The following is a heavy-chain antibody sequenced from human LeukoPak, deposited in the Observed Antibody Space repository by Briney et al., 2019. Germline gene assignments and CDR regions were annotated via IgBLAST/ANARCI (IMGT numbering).Heavy chain of an antibody. CDR3: ARVGRGSSGWYKGAFDI. D-gene: IGHD6-19*01. Sequence: GGSLRLSCVASGFTFSSYWMHWVRQAPGKGLVWVSRINSDGSSTSYADSVKGRFTISRDNAKNTLYLQMNSLRAEDTAVYYCARVGRGSSGWYKGAFDIWGQGTMVTVSS. V-gene: IGHV3-74*01. CDR1: GFTFSSYW. J-gene: IGHJ3*02. CDR2: INSDGSST.